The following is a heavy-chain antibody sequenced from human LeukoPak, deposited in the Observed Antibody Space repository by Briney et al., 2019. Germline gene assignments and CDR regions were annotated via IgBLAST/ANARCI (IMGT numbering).Heavy chain of an antibody. V-gene: IGHV3-7*01. CDR2: IKQDASER. D-gene: IGHD1-26*01. CDR1: GCNSSNYW. J-gene: IGHJ4*02. CDR3: ARDRPTGSYYSIDY. Sequence: PGGSLRLSCAASGCNSSNYWMSWVRQARGKGLEWVANIKQDASERYYGDSVKGRFTISRDNSKNTLYLQMNSLRVEDTAVYYCARDRPTGSYYSIDYWGQGTLVTVSS.